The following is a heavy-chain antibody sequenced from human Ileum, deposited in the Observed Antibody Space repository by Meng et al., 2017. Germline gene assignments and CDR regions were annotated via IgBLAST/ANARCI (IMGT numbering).Heavy chain of an antibody. Sequence: QVQLVQSGAEVKTPEATVKVSSRASGYTFTGYYMHWVRQAPGQGLEWMGRINPNSGGTDYAQKFQGRVTLTSDMSISTAYMEVSSLTSDDTAVYFCARWGPIGGYYVDIQCWGQGTLVTVSS. J-gene: IGHJ4*02. CDR2: INPNSGGT. D-gene: IGHD2-2*03. V-gene: IGHV1-2*06. CDR1: GYTFTGYY. CDR3: ARWGPIGGYYVDIQC.